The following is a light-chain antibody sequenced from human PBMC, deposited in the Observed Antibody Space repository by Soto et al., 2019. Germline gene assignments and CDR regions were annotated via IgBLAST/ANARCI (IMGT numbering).Light chain of an antibody. CDR2: DTS. V-gene: IGKV3-15*01. J-gene: IGKJ1*01. CDR1: QFVSSR. CDR3: QEYFQWPPGM. Sequence: EVVLTQSPATLSVSPGARATLSCRASQFVSSRLAWYQQRPGQVPRLLIYDTSTRALGISARFSGSGSGTEFTLTISGLQSEDFAVYYCQEYFQWPPGMFGPGTKVDIK.